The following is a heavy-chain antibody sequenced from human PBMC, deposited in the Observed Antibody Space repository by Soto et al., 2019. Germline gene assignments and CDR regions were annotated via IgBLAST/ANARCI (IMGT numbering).Heavy chain of an antibody. Sequence: PSETLSLTXTVSGGSISSYYWSWIRQPPGKGLEWIGYIYHNGNTNYNPSLKSRVTISVDTSKNHFSLNLRSVTAADTAVYYCARNNWNDVFWFDPWGQGILVTVSS. V-gene: IGHV4-59*01. D-gene: IGHD1-20*01. J-gene: IGHJ5*02. CDR2: IYHNGNT. CDR3: ARNNWNDVFWFDP. CDR1: GGSISSYY.